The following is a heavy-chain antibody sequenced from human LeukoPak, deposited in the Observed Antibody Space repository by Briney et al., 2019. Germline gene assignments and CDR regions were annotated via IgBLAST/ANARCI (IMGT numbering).Heavy chain of an antibody. D-gene: IGHD3-16*01. CDR2: ISSSGTYI. Sequence: GGSLRLSCSASGFTFSTYIMNWVRQAPGKGLGWVSYISSSGTYIYYADSVKGRFTISRDNARNSLYLQMNSLRAEDTSVYYCARGDLDMNDYWGQGTLVTVSS. J-gene: IGHJ4*02. V-gene: IGHV3-21*01. CDR1: GFTFSTYI. CDR3: ARGDLDMNDY.